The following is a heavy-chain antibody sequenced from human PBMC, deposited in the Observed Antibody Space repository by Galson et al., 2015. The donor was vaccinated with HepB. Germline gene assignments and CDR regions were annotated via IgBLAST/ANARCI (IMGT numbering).Heavy chain of an antibody. CDR3: ARVLTPRYSSSRGVSAFDI. CDR1: GGTFSSYT. D-gene: IGHD6-13*01. CDR2: INTNSGGT. V-gene: IGHV1-2*04. Sequence: SVKVSCKASGGTFSSYTISWVRQAPGQGLEWMGWINTNSGGTNYAQKFQGWVTMTRDTSISTAYMELSRLRSDDTAVYYCARVLTPRYSSSRGVSAFDIWGQGTMVTVSS. J-gene: IGHJ3*02.